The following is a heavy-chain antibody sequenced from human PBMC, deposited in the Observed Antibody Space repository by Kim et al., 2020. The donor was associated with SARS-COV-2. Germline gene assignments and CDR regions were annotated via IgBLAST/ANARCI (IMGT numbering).Heavy chain of an antibody. D-gene: IGHD4-17*01. CDR2: ISGGGIKK. CDR1: GFTFIDYA. V-gene: IGHV3-23*01. CDR3: AGEDYSDCQWGVFDY. Sequence: GGSLRLSCAASGFTFIDYAMGWVRQAPGKGLEWVAGISGGGIKKFYADYVKGRFTITRDNSQNTLYLQMERVTAEDTAVYYCAGEDYSDCQWGVFDYWGPGTPGTLSS. J-gene: IGHJ4*02.